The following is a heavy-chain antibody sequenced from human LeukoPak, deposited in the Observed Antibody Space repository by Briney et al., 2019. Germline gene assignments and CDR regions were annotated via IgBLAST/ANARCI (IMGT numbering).Heavy chain of an antibody. CDR2: INPHNGNT. CDR3: AREPSGNFGQLVSSAEYFQH. V-gene: IGHV1-18*01. CDR1: GYTFTTYG. J-gene: IGHJ1*01. D-gene: IGHD5/OR15-5a*01. Sequence: ASVKVSCKASGYTFTTYGVTWVRQAPGQGLEWVAWINPHNGNTNYAQNLQGRATVTTDASTSTAYMELRNLRSDDTAVYYCAREPSGNFGQLVSSAEYFQHWGQGTRVTVSS.